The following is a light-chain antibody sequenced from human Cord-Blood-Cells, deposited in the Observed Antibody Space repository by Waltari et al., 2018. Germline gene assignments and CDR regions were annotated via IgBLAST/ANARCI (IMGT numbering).Light chain of an antibody. J-gene: IGKJ1*01. CDR1: QGISSY. CDR3: QQYYSYPRT. CDR2: AAS. Sequence: AIRMTQSPSSFPASTGDRVTLTCRASQGISSYLDWYQQKPGKAPKLLIYAASTLQSGVPSRFSGSGSGTDFTLTISCLQSEDFATYYCQQYYSYPRTFGQGTKVEIK. V-gene: IGKV1-8*01.